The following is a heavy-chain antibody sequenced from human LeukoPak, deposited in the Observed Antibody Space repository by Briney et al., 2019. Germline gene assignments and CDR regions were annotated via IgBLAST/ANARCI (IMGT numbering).Heavy chain of an antibody. CDR3: ARANSPAAAAGAFDI. CDR1: GGTFSSYA. Sequence: SVKVSCKASGGTFSSYAISWVRQAPGQGLEWMGRIIPIFGTANYAQKFQGRVTITADESTSTAYMELSSLRSEDTAVYYCARANSPAAAAGAFDIWGQGTMVTVSS. J-gene: IGHJ3*02. CDR2: IIPIFGTA. D-gene: IGHD6-13*01. V-gene: IGHV1-69*13.